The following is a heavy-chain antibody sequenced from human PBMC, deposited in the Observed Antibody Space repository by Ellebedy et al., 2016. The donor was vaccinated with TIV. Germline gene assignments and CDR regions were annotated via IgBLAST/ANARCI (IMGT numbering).Heavy chain of an antibody. V-gene: IGHV3-11*04. CDR3: ARGSYGDYPTSYDY. CDR1: GFTFSGYY. D-gene: IGHD4-17*01. CDR2: ISYSGDLM. Sequence: PGGSLRLSCAASGFTFSGYYMSWFRQAPGKGPEWVSYISYSGDLMYYADSVKGRFTTSRDNAENSLYLQMNSLRAEDTAVYYCARGSYGDYPTSYDYWGQGTLVTVSS. J-gene: IGHJ4*02.